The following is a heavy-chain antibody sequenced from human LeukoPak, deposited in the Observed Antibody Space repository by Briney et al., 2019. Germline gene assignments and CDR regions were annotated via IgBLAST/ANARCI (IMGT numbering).Heavy chain of an antibody. Sequence: PSETLSLTCTVSGGSFEHYFWSWIRQPPGKGLEFIGYVYYTGSTDYSPSLKSRLTISADMAKNQFSLKLRSVTAADRAVYYCASHRRSHGAEYWGQGTLVTVSS. CDR2: VYYTGST. J-gene: IGHJ4*02. V-gene: IGHV4-59*01. D-gene: IGHD5-18*01. CDR1: GGSFEHYF. CDR3: ASHRRSHGAEY.